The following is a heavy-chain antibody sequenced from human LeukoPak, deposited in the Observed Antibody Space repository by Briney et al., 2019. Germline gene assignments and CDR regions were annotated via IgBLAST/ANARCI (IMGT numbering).Heavy chain of an antibody. D-gene: IGHD2-8*01. J-gene: IGHJ5*02. CDR2: LSGSGGST. V-gene: IGHV3-23*01. Sequence: PGGSLRLSCAASGFTFSSYEMNWVRQAPGKGLEWGSALSGSGGSTYYADSVKARFTISRDNSKNTLYLQMNTLRAEDTAVYSCAKNGAVLSWFDPWGQGTLVTVSS. CDR3: AKNGAVLSWFDP. CDR1: GFTFSSYE.